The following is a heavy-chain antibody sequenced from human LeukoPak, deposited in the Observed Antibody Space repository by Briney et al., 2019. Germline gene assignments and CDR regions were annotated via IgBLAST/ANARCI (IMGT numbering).Heavy chain of an antibody. V-gene: IGHV4-34*01. J-gene: IGHJ3*02. CDR2: INHSGST. CDR1: GGSFSGYY. Sequence: SETLSLTCAVYGGSFSGYYWSWIRQPPGKGLEWIGEINHSGSTNYNPSLKSGVTISVDTSKNQFSLKLSSVTAADTAVYYCARGRRYYYHSSGYSDAFDIWGQGTMVTVSS. D-gene: IGHD3-22*01. CDR3: ARGRRYYYHSSGYSDAFDI.